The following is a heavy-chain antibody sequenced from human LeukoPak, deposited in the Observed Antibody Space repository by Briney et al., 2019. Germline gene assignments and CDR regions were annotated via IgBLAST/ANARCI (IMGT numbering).Heavy chain of an antibody. CDR1: RLTLSSYS. Sequence: GGSLRLSCAASRLTLSSYSMNWVPQAPRKGLGWFSSLSSSGSYIYYAASVKGRFTISRDNAKNSLYLQMNSLRAEDTAVYYCARVGSSMGAFDIWGQGTMVTVSS. V-gene: IGHV3-21*01. CDR3: ARVGSSMGAFDI. CDR2: LSSSGSYI. D-gene: IGHD2-2*01. J-gene: IGHJ3*02.